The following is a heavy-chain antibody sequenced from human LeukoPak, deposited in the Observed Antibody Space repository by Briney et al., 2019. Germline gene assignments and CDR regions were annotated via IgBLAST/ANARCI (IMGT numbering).Heavy chain of an antibody. CDR2: INPNSGGT. D-gene: IGHD4-23*01. J-gene: IGHJ5*02. Sequence: ASVKVSCKASGYTFTGYYMHWVRQAPGQGLEWMGRINPNSGGTNYAQKFQGRVTMTRDTSISTAYMELSRLRSDDTAVYYCARETSQLRWTLSDPWGQGTLVTVSS. V-gene: IGHV1-2*06. CDR1: GYTFTGYY. CDR3: ARETSQLRWTLSDP.